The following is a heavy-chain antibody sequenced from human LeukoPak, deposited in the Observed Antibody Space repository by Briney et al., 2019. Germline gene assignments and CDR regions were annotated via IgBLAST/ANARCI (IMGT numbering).Heavy chain of an antibody. V-gene: IGHV3-30*18. J-gene: IGHJ4*02. D-gene: IGHD2-2*01. CDR1: GFTFISYD. CDR3: AKNIPDCSSTSCPLDY. Sequence: PGGSLSLSCAASGFTFISYDIHWVRQAPGKGLERVAVISYDGSNKYYADSVKGRFTISRDNSKNTLYLQVNSLRTEDTAVYYCAKNIPDCSSTSCPLDYWGQGTLVTVSS. CDR2: ISYDGSNK.